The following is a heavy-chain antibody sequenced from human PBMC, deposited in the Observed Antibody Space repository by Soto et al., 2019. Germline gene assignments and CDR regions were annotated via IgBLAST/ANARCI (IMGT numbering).Heavy chain of an antibody. CDR1: GGSISSGGYY. CDR3: ARDKDGNWYFDL. J-gene: IGHJ2*01. CDR2: IYDSGST. Sequence: QVQLQESGPGLVKPSQTLSLTCTVSGGSISSGGYYWSWIRQHPGKGLEWIGYIYDSGSTYYNPSLNSRVTISVDTSKKQFSRKLSYVTAADTAVYYCARDKDGNWYFDLWGRGTLVTVSS. V-gene: IGHV4-31*03.